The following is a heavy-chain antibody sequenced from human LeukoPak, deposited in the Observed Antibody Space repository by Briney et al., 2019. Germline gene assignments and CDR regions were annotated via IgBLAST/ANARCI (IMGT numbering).Heavy chain of an antibody. V-gene: IGHV3-13*04. D-gene: IGHD3-10*01. CDR3: ARAYRGYYGSGSYYNDAFDI. CDR2: IGTAGGT. CDR1: GFAFSSYD. J-gene: IGHJ3*02. Sequence: GGSLRLSCAASGFAFSSYDMHWVRQATGKGLEWVSAIGTAGGTYNPGAVKGRFTISRENAKNSLYLQRNSLSAGDTAVYSCARAYRGYYGSGSYYNDAFDIWGQGKMVTVSS.